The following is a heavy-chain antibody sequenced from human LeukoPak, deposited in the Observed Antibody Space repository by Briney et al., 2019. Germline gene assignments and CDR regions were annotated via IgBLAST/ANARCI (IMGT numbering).Heavy chain of an antibody. CDR1: GDSISSSNSY. CDR2: IYYTGST. CDR3: ARQGDYCSTTSCYDS. Sequence: SETLSLTCTVSGDSISSSNSYWGWIRQPPGMGLEWFGSIYYTGSTYYNPSLRSRVTISVDTCKNQFSLKLSSVPAADTAMYYCARQGDYCSTTSCYDSWGRGTLVTVSS. V-gene: IGHV4-39*01. J-gene: IGHJ4*02. D-gene: IGHD2-2*01.